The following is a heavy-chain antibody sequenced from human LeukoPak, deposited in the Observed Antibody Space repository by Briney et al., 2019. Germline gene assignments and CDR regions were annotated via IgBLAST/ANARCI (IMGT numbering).Heavy chain of an antibody. CDR1: GFTFSSYA. Sequence: PGGSLRLSCAVSGFTFSSYAMHWGRQAPGKGLEWVAVISYDGSNKYYADSVKGRFTISRDNSKNTLYLQMNSLRAEDTAVYYCARSYSSSWYEAFDIWGQGTMVTVSS. CDR2: ISYDGSNK. D-gene: IGHD6-13*01. J-gene: IGHJ3*02. CDR3: ARSYSSSWYEAFDI. V-gene: IGHV3-30-3*01.